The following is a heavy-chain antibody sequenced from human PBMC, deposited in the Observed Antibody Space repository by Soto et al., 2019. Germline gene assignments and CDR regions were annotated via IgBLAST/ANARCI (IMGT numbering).Heavy chain of an antibody. CDR2: IWYDGSNK. CDR3: ATESLRCIGY. J-gene: IGHJ6*02. CDR1: GFTFSSYG. V-gene: IGHV3-33*01. D-gene: IGHD4-17*01. Sequence: QPGGSLRLSCAASGFTFSSYGMHWVRQAPGKGLEWVAVIWYDGSNKYYADSVKGRFTISRDNSKNTLYLQMNSLRAEDTAVYYCATESLRCIGYWGHGITVTVSS.